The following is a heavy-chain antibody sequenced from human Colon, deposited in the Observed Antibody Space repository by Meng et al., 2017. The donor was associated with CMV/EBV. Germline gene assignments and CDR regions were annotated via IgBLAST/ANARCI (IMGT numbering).Heavy chain of an antibody. Sequence: SETLSLTCTVSGHSITSGYYWGWIRQSPGKGLEWVGSILHTGTTYSNPSLKSRVTMSVDTSKNQFSMKLSSVTAGDTAVYYCARGGRAAGGGGNWFDPWGQGILVTVSS. CDR2: ILHTGTT. D-gene: IGHD6-13*01. J-gene: IGHJ5*02. V-gene: IGHV4-38-2*02. CDR1: GHSITSGYY. CDR3: ARGGRAAGGGGNWFDP.